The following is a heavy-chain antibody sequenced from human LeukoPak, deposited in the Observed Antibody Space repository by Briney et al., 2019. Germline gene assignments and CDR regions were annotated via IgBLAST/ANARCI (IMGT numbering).Heavy chain of an antibody. CDR1: GGSISSGDYY. CDR3: ARSWTHYYDSSGLLGY. CDR2: IYYSGST. J-gene: IGHJ4*02. Sequence: SQTLFLTCTVSGGSISSGDYYWSWIRQPPGKGLEWIGYIYYSGSTYYNPSLKSRITISVDTSKNQFSLKLSSVTAADTAVYYCARSWTHYYDSSGLLGYWGQGTLGTVSS. V-gene: IGHV4-30-4*08. D-gene: IGHD3-22*01.